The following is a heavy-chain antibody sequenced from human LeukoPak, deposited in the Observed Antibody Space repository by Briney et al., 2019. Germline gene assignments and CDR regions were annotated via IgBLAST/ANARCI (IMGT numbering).Heavy chain of an antibody. Sequence: PGGSLRLSCAASGFTFSSYWMSWVRQAPGKGLEWVANIKQDGSEKYYVDSVKGRFSISRDNAKNSLYLQMNSLRAEDTAVYYCARDNIWFGFAFDYWGQGTLVTVSS. CDR3: ARDNIWFGFAFDY. V-gene: IGHV3-7*01. D-gene: IGHD3-10*01. CDR1: GFTFSSYW. J-gene: IGHJ4*02. CDR2: IKQDGSEK.